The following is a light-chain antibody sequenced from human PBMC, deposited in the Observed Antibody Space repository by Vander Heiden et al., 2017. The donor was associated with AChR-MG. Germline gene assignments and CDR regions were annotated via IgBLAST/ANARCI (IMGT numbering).Light chain of an antibody. Sequence: YELTQPPPVSLALGQTARITCGGNNIGSKNVHWYQQKPGQAPVLVIYRDSNRPSGIPERFSGSNSGNTATLTISRAQAGDEADYYCQVWDSSTASWVFGGGTKLTVL. J-gene: IGLJ3*02. CDR1: NIGSKN. CDR3: QVWDSSTASWV. V-gene: IGLV3-9*01. CDR2: RDS.